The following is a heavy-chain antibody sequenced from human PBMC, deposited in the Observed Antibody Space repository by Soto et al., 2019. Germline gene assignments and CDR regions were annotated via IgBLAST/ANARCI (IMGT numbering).Heavy chain of an antibody. CDR3: AKDSWYFDL. CDR1: GFVFTNFW. CDR2: IVTSGHST. J-gene: IGHJ4*02. Sequence: PGGSLRLSCEAYGFVFTNFWMHWVRHVPGKGLVWVARIVTSGHSTNYAESVKGRFTISRDNAKNTVSLQMNSLRVEDTGVYYCAKDSWYFDLWSQGSQVTVSS. V-gene: IGHV3-74*01. D-gene: IGHD6-13*01.